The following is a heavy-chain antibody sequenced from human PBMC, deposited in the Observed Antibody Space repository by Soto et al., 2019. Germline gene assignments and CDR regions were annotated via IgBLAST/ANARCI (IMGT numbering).Heavy chain of an antibody. V-gene: IGHV1-69*13. J-gene: IGHJ4*02. Sequence: SVKVSCKASGGTFSSYAISWVRQAPGQGLDWMGGIIPIFGTANYAQKFQGRVTITADESTSTAYMELSSLRSEDTAVYYCARDSWGGYCSSTSCYTGHYWGQGTLVTVSS. CDR3: ARDSWGGYCSSTSCYTGHY. D-gene: IGHD2-2*02. CDR1: GGTFSSYA. CDR2: IIPIFGTA.